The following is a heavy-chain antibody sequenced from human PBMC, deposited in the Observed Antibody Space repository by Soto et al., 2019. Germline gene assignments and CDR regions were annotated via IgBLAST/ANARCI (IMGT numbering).Heavy chain of an antibody. Sequence: PGGSLRLSCAASGFTFSTYAMSWVRQAPGKGLEWVSTISSGGASTYHADSVKGRFTISRDNSKNTLYLQMNSLSADDTAIYYCAKVPGAYYFDYWGQGTLVTVSS. CDR3: AKVPGAYYFDY. CDR2: ISSGGAST. D-gene: IGHD2-2*01. V-gene: IGHV3-23*01. CDR1: GFTFSTYA. J-gene: IGHJ4*02.